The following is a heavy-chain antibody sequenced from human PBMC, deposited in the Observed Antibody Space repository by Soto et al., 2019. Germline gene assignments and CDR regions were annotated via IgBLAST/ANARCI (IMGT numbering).Heavy chain of an antibody. CDR3: ARVEGGITIFGVVKVGMDV. V-gene: IGHV1-18*04. CDR2: ISAYNGNT. Sequence: ASENVSCKASGYTFTSYGISWVRQSPGQGLEWMGWISAYNGNTNYTQKLQGRVTMTTDTSTSTAYMELRSLRSDDTAVYYCARVEGGITIFGVVKVGMDVWGQGPTGNVSS. J-gene: IGHJ6*01. D-gene: IGHD3-3*01. CDR1: GYTFTSYG.